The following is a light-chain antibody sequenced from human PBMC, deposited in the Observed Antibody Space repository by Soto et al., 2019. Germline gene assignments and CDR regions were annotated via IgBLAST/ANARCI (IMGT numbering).Light chain of an antibody. J-gene: IGKJ4*01. Sequence: EMVVTQAPATLSVSPGERATRSCRASQDVSSNLAWYQQKPGQAPSLLIYGASTRATGTPARFSGSGSGTEFTLTISSLQSEDDAVYFCQQYIRWPLTFGGGTKVEI. CDR2: GAS. CDR1: QDVSSN. CDR3: QQYIRWPLT. V-gene: IGKV3-15*01.